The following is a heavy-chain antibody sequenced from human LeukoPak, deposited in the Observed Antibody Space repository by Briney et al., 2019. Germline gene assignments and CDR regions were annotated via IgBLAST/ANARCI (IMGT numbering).Heavy chain of an antibody. V-gene: IGHV4-34*01. Sequence: SETLSLTCAVYGGSFSGYYWSWIRQPPGKGLEGIGEINHSGSTNYNPSLKSRVTISVDTSKNQFSLKLSSVTAADTAVYYCARDYGSGSPLDYWGQGTLVTVSS. CDR1: GGSFSGYY. CDR2: INHSGST. CDR3: ARDYGSGSPLDY. D-gene: IGHD3-10*01. J-gene: IGHJ4*02.